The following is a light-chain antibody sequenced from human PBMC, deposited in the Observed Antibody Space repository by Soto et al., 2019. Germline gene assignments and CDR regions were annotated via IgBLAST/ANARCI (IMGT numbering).Light chain of an antibody. CDR2: KAS. CDR1: QSISSW. V-gene: IGKV1-5*03. CDR3: QQYNTYWT. Sequence: DIQMTQSPSTLSASVGDRVTITCRASQSISSWLAWYQQKPGKAPKLLIHKASSIDSGVPSRFSGSGSGTEFTLTISSLQPDDFATYYCQQYNTYWTFGQGTKVEIK. J-gene: IGKJ1*01.